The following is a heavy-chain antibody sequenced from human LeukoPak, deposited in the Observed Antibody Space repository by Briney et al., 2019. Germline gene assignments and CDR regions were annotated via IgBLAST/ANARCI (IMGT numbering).Heavy chain of an antibody. CDR1: GYTLTELS. J-gene: IGHJ4*02. D-gene: IGHD3-10*01. CDR2: FDPEDGET. Sequence: GASVKVSCKVSGYTLTELSMHWVRQAPGKGREWMGGFDPEDGETIYAQKFQGRVTMTEDTSTDTAYMELSSLRSEDTAVYYCATVPSYYYGSGSYYNLDYWGQGTLVTVSS. V-gene: IGHV1-24*01. CDR3: ATVPSYYYGSGSYYNLDY.